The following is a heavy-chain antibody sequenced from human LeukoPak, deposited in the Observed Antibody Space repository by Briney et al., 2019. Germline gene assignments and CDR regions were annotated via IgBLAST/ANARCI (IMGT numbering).Heavy chain of an antibody. CDR2: IRSKANSYAT. V-gene: IGHV3-73*01. D-gene: IGHD3-10*01. J-gene: IGHJ4*02. Sequence: PGGSLRLSCAASGFTFSGSAMHWVRQASGTGLEWVGRIRSKANSYATAYAASVKGRFTISRDDSKNTAYLQINSLKTEDTAVYYCTRLWFEESRVGWGQGTLVTVSS. CDR3: TRLWFEESRVG. CDR1: GFTFSGSA.